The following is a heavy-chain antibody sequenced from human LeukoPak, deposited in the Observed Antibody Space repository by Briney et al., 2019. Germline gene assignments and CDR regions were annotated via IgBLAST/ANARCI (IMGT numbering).Heavy chain of an antibody. J-gene: IGHJ5*02. Sequence: GGSLRLSCAASGFTFSSYGMHWVRQAPGKGLEWVSAISGSGGSTYYADSVKGRFTISRDNSKNTLYLQMNSLRAEDTAVYYCAKDHGGKSSSSWSPPNWFDPWGQGTLVTVSS. CDR2: ISGSGGST. CDR3: AKDHGGKSSSSWSPPNWFDP. D-gene: IGHD6-13*01. V-gene: IGHV3-23*01. CDR1: GFTFSSYG.